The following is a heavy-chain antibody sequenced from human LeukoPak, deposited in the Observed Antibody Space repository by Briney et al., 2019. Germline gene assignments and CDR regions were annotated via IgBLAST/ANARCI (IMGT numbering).Heavy chain of an antibody. CDR2: IYTSGST. V-gene: IGHV4-4*07. Sequence: PSETLSLTCTVSGGSISSYYWSWIRQPAGKGLEWIGRIYTSGSTNYNPSLKSRVTMSVDTSKNQFSLKLSSVTAADTAVYHCARVAAVAGYYYYYYMDVWGKGTTVTVSS. CDR3: ARVAAVAGYYYYYYMDV. D-gene: IGHD6-19*01. J-gene: IGHJ6*03. CDR1: GGSISSYY.